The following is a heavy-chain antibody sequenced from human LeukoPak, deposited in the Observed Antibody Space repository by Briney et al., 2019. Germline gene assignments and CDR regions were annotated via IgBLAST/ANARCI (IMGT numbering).Heavy chain of an antibody. D-gene: IGHD3-10*01. CDR2: IQYGGSKK. J-gene: IGHJ4*02. CDR1: GFTFSSNG. CDR3: AKDIGSYYDY. V-gene: IGHV3-30*02. Sequence: GGSLRLSCVASGFTFSSNGMHWVRQAPGKGLEWVAFIQYGGSKKYYADSVKGRFTISRDNSKNTLYLEMNSLRAEDTAVYYCAKDIGSYYDYWGQGILVTVSS.